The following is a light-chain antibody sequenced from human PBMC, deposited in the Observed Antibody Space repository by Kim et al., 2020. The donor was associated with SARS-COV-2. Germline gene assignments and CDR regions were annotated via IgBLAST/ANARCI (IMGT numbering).Light chain of an antibody. Sequence: VSPGERATLSCRATQSVSSDLAWYQQKPGQAPRLLMYGASTRTTGVPARFSGSGSGTEFTLTISSLQSEDFAVYYCQQYNQWPPGFGGGTKVEIK. CDR3: QQYNQWPPG. CDR2: GAS. CDR1: QSVSSD. V-gene: IGKV3-15*01. J-gene: IGKJ4*02.